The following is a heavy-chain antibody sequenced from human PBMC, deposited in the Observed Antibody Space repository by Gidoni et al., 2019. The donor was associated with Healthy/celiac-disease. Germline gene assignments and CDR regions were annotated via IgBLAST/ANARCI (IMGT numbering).Heavy chain of an antibody. D-gene: IGHD3-22*01. Sequence: QVQLVQSGAEVKKPGASVKVSCKASGYTFTGYYMHWVRQAPGQGFEWMGRSNPNSGGTNYAQKFQGRVTMTRETSNSTAYMELSRLRADDTAVYYCASSDSSGYYYLSWGQGTLVTVSS. CDR2: SNPNSGGT. CDR3: ASSDSSGYYYLS. V-gene: IGHV1-2*06. CDR1: GYTFTGYY. J-gene: IGHJ5*02.